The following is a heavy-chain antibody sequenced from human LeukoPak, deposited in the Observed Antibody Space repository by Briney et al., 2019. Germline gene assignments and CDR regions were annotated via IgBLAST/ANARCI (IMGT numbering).Heavy chain of an antibody. D-gene: IGHD2-15*01. V-gene: IGHV3-9*01. Sequence: GGSLRLSCAASGFSFDEYAMHWVRQAPGKGLEWVSGLSWTGNRIDYADSVKGRFTISRDNSKNTLYLQMNSLRAEDTAVYYCAKIWLYCSGGSCYNYWGQGTLVTVSS. CDR1: GFSFDEYA. CDR3: AKIWLYCSGGSCYNY. CDR2: LSWTGNRI. J-gene: IGHJ4*02.